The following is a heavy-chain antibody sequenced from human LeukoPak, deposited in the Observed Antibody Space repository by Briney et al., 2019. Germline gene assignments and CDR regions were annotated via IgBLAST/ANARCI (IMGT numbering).Heavy chain of an antibody. J-gene: IGHJ4*02. D-gene: IGHD3-10*01. Sequence: PGGSLRLSCAASGFTFSSYGMHWVRQAPGKGLEWVAVISYDGSNKYYADSVKGRFTISRDNSKNTLYLQMNSLRAEDTAVYYCAKGDSGLLWFGESALIDYWGRGTLVTVSS. CDR3: AKGDSGLLWFGESALIDY. V-gene: IGHV3-30*18. CDR2: ISYDGSNK. CDR1: GFTFSSYG.